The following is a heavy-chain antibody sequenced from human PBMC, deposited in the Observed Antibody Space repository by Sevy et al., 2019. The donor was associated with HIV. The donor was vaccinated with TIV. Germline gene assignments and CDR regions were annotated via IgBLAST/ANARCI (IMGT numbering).Heavy chain of an antibody. J-gene: IGHJ6*02. CDR1: GFACSNYYA. CDR3: ARPRANYVDHYFFYAMDV. CDR2: ISYDGSDT. Sequence: GGSLRLSCAASGFACSNYYAMHWVRQAPGKGLEWVALISYDGSDTYYADSVKGRFTVSRDNFKNTLFLQMNSLTTEDTAVYYCARPRANYVDHYFFYAMDVWGQGTTVTVSS. V-gene: IGHV3-30-3*01. D-gene: IGHD4-17*01.